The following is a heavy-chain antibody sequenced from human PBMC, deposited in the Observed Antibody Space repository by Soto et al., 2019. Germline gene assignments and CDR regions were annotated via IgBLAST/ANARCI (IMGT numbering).Heavy chain of an antibody. CDR2: INPSGGST. J-gene: IGHJ4*02. CDR1: GYTFPSYY. Sequence: ASGKVCCTASGYTFPSYYLHWVRQAPGQGLEWMGIINPSGGSTSYAQKFQGRVTMTRDTSTSTVYMELSSLRSEDTAVYYCARDGGTGPRIRGTYFDYWGQVTPVPVSS. D-gene: IGHD3-16*01. CDR3: ARDGGTGPRIRGTYFDY. V-gene: IGHV1-46*01.